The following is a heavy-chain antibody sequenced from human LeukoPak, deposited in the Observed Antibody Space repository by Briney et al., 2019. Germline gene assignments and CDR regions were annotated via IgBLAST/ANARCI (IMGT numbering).Heavy chain of an antibody. V-gene: IGHV4-59*01. CDR1: GGSISSYS. D-gene: IGHD6-13*01. CDR3: ARGVYIAAAQYGY. J-gene: IGHJ4*02. Sequence: PSETLSLTCTVSGGSISSYSWSWIRQPPGKGLEWIGYIYYSGTTNYNPSLKSRVTISVDTSKNRFSLKLSSVTAADTAVYYCARGVYIAAAQYGYWGQGTLVTVSS. CDR2: IYYSGTT.